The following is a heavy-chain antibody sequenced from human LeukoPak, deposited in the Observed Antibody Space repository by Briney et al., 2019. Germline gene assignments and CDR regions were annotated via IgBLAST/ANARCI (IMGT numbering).Heavy chain of an antibody. D-gene: IGHD2-2*01. CDR2: INPSGGST. J-gene: IGHJ5*02. CDR1: GYTFTSYY. V-gene: IGHV1-46*01. Sequence: ASVKVSCKASGYTFTSYYMHWVRQAPGQGLEWMGIINPSGGSTSYAQKFQGRVTMTRDTSTSTVYMELSSLRSEDTAVHYCARDLGYCSSTSCYPVGWFDPWGQGTLVTVSS. CDR3: ARDLGYCSSTSCYPVGWFDP.